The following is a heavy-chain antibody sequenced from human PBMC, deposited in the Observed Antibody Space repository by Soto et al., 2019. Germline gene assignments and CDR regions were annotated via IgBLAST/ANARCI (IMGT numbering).Heavy chain of an antibody. Sequence: QVQLVESGGGVVQPGRSLRLSCAASGFTITTHAMHWVRQAPGKGLEWVAVISSDGNSQFYADSLKGRFTISRDKSKNPVYLQINSLRPEDTAMYHCARDYGGYWGQGTQVIVSS. D-gene: IGHD3-10*01. CDR2: ISSDGNSQ. CDR1: GFTITTHA. V-gene: IGHV3-30-3*01. J-gene: IGHJ4*02. CDR3: ARDYGGY.